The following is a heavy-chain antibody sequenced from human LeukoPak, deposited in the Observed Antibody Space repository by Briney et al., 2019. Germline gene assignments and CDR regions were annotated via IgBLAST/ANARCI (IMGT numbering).Heavy chain of an antibody. CDR1: GYTFTSYG. Sequence: ASVKVSCKASGYTFTSYGISWVRQAPGQGLEWMGWISAYNGNTNYAQKLQGRVTMTTDTSTSTAYMELRSLRSDDTAVYYCARSFHTMVRGGEVDPWGQGTLVTVSS. CDR2: ISAYNGNT. J-gene: IGHJ5*02. D-gene: IGHD3-10*01. CDR3: ARSFHTMVRGGEVDP. V-gene: IGHV1-18*01.